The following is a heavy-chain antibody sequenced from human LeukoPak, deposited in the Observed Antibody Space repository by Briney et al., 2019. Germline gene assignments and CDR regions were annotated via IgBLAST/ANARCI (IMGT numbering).Heavy chain of an antibody. CDR3: ARADSSGSDAFDI. D-gene: IGHD3-22*01. CDR2: IYYSGST. CDR1: GGSISSYY. Sequence: SETLSLTCTVSGGSISSYYWSWIRQPPGKGLEWIGYIYYSGSTNYNPSLKSRVTISVDTSKNQFSLKLSSVTAADTAVYYRARADSSGSDAFDIWGQGTMVTVSS. V-gene: IGHV4-59*01. J-gene: IGHJ3*02.